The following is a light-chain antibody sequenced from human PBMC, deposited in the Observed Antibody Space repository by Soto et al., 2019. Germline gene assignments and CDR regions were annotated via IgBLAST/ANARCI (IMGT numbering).Light chain of an antibody. V-gene: IGLV2-11*01. CDR3: CSYAGSYTEV. Sequence: QSALTKPRSVSGSPGQSVTISCTGTSSDIGYFNYVSWYQQHPGKVPKLIIYNVNKRPSGVPDRFSGSKSGNTASLTISGLQAEDEADYYCCSYAGSYTEVFGTGTKVTVL. J-gene: IGLJ1*01. CDR2: NVN. CDR1: SSDIGYFNY.